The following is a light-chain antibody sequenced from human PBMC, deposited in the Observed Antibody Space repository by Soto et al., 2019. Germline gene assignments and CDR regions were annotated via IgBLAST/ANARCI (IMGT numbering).Light chain of an antibody. CDR3: QQYNNWPPIT. CDR1: QTIGSN. Sequence: EIVLTQSPATLSVSPGERATLSCMASQTIGSNLAWYQQKPGQPPRLLIYDASTRATDIPARFTGSGSGTEFTLTISSLQSEDFAVYYCQQYNNWPPITFGQGTRLEIK. CDR2: DAS. V-gene: IGKV3-15*01. J-gene: IGKJ5*01.